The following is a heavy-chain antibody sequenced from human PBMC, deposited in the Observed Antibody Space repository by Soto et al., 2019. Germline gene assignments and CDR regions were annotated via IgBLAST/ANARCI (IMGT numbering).Heavy chain of an antibody. Sequence: GGSLRLSCVASGFIFSDYAMHWARQAPGKGLEWVALTSPAGTNQYYADSAKGRFTVSRDNSKNTLYLQMNSLRPEDTGLYYCARENSRISPRLFQHWGHGTLVTVSS. CDR1: GFIFSDYA. V-gene: IGHV3-30-3*01. D-gene: IGHD6-6*01. CDR2: TSPAGTNQ. CDR3: ARENSRISPRLFQH. J-gene: IGHJ1*01.